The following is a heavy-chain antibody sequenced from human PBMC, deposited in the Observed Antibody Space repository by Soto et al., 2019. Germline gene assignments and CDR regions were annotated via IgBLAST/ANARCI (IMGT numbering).Heavy chain of an antibody. Sequence: QVQLVQSGAEVKKPGASVKVSCKASGYTFTGYYMHWVRQAPGQGLEWMGWINPNSGGTNYAQKFKGRVTMTRDTSISTAYMELSRLRSDDTAVYYCASEYSSXEWGXYYYGMDVWGQGTTVTVSS. D-gene: IGHD6-6*01. CDR3: ASEYSSXEWGXYYYGMDV. CDR2: INPNSGGT. V-gene: IGHV1-2*02. J-gene: IGHJ6*02. CDR1: GYTFTGYY.